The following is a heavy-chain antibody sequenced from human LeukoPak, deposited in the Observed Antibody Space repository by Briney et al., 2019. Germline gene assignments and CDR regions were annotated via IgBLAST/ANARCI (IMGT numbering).Heavy chain of an antibody. CDR1: GYTFTTYN. Sequence: ASVKVSCKASGYTFTTYNINWVRQAPGQGLEWMGRISGYNGNTNYAQKLQGRVTMTTDTSTSTVYMELSSLRSDDTAVYYCARGPGEGGSSGYYYGKPEDPAEYYFDYWGLGTLVTVSS. J-gene: IGHJ4*02. CDR3: ARGPGEGGSSGYYYGKPEDPAEYYFDY. V-gene: IGHV1-18*01. D-gene: IGHD3-22*01. CDR2: ISGYNGNT.